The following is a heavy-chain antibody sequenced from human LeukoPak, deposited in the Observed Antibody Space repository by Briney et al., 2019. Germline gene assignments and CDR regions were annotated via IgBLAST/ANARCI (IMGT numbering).Heavy chain of an antibody. Sequence: SETLSLTCTVSGVSIRSSNSYWGWIRQPPGKGLEWIGSIYYSGNTYYNAALKSQLSMSIDTAKNHSSLKLTSVTAADTAVYYCARQTGSGLFTLPGGQGTLVTVSS. J-gene: IGHJ4*02. D-gene: IGHD3/OR15-3a*01. CDR2: IYYSGNT. CDR1: GVSIRSSNSY. CDR3: ARQTGSGLFTLP. V-gene: IGHV4-39*01.